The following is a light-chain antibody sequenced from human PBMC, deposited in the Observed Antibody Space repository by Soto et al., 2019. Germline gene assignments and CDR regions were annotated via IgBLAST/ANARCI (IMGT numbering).Light chain of an antibody. Sequence: QSVLTQPASVSWSPGQSITISCTVSSTDVGGYNYVSWYQQHPGKAPKVMIYEVSNRPSGVSNRFSGSKYGNTASLTISGLQAEDEADYYCSSYTSSSTYVFGTGTKVTVL. J-gene: IGLJ1*01. CDR3: SSYTSSSTYV. V-gene: IGLV2-14*01. CDR2: EVS. CDR1: STDVGGYNY.